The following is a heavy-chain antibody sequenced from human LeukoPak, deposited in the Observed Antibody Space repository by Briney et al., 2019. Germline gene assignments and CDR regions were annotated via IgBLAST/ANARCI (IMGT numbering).Heavy chain of an antibody. CDR3: ARSRKVMRGGIAVAAPPFDY. CDR2: IYHSAST. V-gene: IGHV4-38-2*01. Sequence: SETLSLTCAVSGYSISSGYYWCWIRQPPGMGLEGIGRIYHSASTFYNPSLKTLGPISVDTSKNQFSLKLGSVTAGDTAVYYCARSRKVMRGGIAVAAPPFDYWGQGTLVTVSS. CDR1: GYSISSGYY. J-gene: IGHJ4*02. D-gene: IGHD6-19*01.